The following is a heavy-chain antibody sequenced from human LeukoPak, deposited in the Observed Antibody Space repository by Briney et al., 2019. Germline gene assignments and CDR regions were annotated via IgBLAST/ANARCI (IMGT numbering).Heavy chain of an antibody. D-gene: IGHD6-13*01. CDR3: AREYYQQQLVNWFDP. J-gene: IGHJ5*02. CDR2: IIPIFGTA. CDR1: GGTFSSYA. V-gene: IGHV1-69*13. Sequence: GASVKVSCKASGGTFSSYASSWVRQAPGQGLEWMGGIIPIFGTANYAQKFQGRVTITADQSKSPAYMELSSLRPEDTAVYYCAREYYQQQLVNWFDPWGQGTLVTVSS.